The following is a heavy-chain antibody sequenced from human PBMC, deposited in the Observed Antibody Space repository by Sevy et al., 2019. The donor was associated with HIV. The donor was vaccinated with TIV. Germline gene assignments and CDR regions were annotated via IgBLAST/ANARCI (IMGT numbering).Heavy chain of an antibody. D-gene: IGHD6-13*01. Sequence: WGSLRLSCAASGFTFSSYAMHWVRQAPGKGLEWVAVISYDGSNKYYADSVKGRFTISRDNSKNTLYLQMNSLRAGDTAVYYCASLNARGSSWPYYYYYYGMDVWGQGTTVTVSS. CDR1: GFTFSSYA. CDR2: ISYDGSNK. V-gene: IGHV3-30*04. CDR3: ASLNARGSSWPYYYYYYGMDV. J-gene: IGHJ6*02.